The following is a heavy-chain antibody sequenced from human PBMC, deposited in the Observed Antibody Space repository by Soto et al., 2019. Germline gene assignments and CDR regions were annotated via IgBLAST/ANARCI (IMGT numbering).Heavy chain of an antibody. D-gene: IGHD3-22*01. Sequence: LTCTVSGGSISNAAYSWSWIRQPPGKGLEWIGYIYPSGMPFYNPSLRSRVTISIDRSNDQFSLNLKSVTAADTAVYYCARNRYYSDKNAYFQNLDFWGQGTLVTVSS. J-gene: IGHJ4*02. CDR2: IYPSGMP. V-gene: IGHV4-30-2*01. CDR1: GGSISNAAYS. CDR3: ARNRYYSDKNAYFQNLDF.